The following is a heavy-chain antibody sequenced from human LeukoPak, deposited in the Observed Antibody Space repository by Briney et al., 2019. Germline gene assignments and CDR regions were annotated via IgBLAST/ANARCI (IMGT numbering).Heavy chain of an antibody. CDR1: GFTFSTYW. Sequence: GGSLRLSCAASGFTFSTYWMHWVRQAPGKGLVWVSHINTDGSSTTYADSVKGRFTISRDNSRNTLYLQMNSLRAEDTAVYYCAKDHYGSGSYYLYAFDIWGQGTMVTVSS. V-gene: IGHV3-74*01. J-gene: IGHJ3*02. CDR3: AKDHYGSGSYYLYAFDI. D-gene: IGHD3-10*01. CDR2: INTDGSST.